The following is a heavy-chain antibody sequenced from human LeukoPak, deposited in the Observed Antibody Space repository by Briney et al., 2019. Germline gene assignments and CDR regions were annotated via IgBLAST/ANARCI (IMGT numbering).Heavy chain of an antibody. CDR2: ISSSSSYI. J-gene: IGHJ4*02. CDR3: ARALVSGLTYYYDSSGYAFGY. D-gene: IGHD3-22*01. Sequence: GGSLRLSCAASGFTFSSYSMNWVRQAPGKGLERVSSISSSSSYIYYADSVKGRFTISRDNAKNSLYLQMNSLRAEDTAVYYCARALVSGLTYYYDSSGYAFGYWGQGTLVTVSS. CDR1: GFTFSSYS. V-gene: IGHV3-21*01.